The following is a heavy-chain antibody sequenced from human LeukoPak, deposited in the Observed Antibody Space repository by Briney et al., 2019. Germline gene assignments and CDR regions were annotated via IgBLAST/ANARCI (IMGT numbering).Heavy chain of an antibody. V-gene: IGHV3-23*01. CDR2: ISGSGGST. J-gene: IGHJ4*02. D-gene: IGHD3-22*01. Sequence: PGGSLRLSCAASGFTFSSYAMSWDRQAPGKGLEWVSAISGSGGSTYYADSVKGRFTISRDNSKNTLYLQMNSLRAEDTAVYYCAKGSYDSSGYYHYFDYWGQGTLVTVSS. CDR1: GFTFSSYA. CDR3: AKGSYDSSGYYHYFDY.